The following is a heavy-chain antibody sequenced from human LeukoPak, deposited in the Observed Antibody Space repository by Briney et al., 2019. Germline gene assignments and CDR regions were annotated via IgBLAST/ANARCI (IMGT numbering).Heavy chain of an antibody. V-gene: IGHV4-39*07. Sequence: PSETLSLTCTVSGVSISSSSYYWGWIRQPPGKGLEWIGSIFYSGSTYYNPSLKSRVTISVDTSKNQFSLKLSSVTAADTAVYYCARPRTSGWYFGAFDIWGQGTMVTVSS. D-gene: IGHD6-19*01. J-gene: IGHJ3*02. CDR2: IFYSGST. CDR1: GVSISSSSYY. CDR3: ARPRTSGWYFGAFDI.